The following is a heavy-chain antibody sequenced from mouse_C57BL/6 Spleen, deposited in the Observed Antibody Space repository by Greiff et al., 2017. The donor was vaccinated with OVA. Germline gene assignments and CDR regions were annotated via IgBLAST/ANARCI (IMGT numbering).Heavy chain of an antibody. J-gene: IGHJ4*01. CDR2: IYPGDGDT. CDR1: GYAFSSYW. D-gene: IGHD2-4*01. V-gene: IGHV1-80*01. Sequence: QVQLQQSGAELVKPGASVKISCKASGYAFSSYWMNWVQQRPGKGLEWIGQIYPGDGDTNYNGKFKGQATLTADKSSSTAYMQLNSLTSEDSAVYFCARKNDMITTRAMDYWGQGTSVTVSS. CDR3: ARKNDMITTRAMDY.